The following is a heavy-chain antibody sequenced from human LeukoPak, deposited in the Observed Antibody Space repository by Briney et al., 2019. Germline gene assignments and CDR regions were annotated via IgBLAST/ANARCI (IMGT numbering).Heavy chain of an antibody. CDR2: IYYSGST. CDR3: ARDGGHYYDSSGYSHADAFDI. J-gene: IGHJ3*02. D-gene: IGHD3-22*01. V-gene: IGHV4-34*01. Sequence: KPSETLSLTCAVYGGSFSGYYWSWIRQPPGKGLEWIGSIYYSGSTYYNPSLKSRVTISVDTSKNQFSLKLSSVTAADTAVYYCARDGGHYYDSSGYSHADAFDIWGQGTMVTVSS. CDR1: GGSFSGYY.